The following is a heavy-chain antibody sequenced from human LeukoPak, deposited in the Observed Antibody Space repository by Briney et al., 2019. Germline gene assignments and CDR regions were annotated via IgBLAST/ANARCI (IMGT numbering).Heavy chain of an antibody. Sequence: SETLSLTCTVSGGSISSYYWSWIRQPPGKGLEWIGYIYYSGSTNYNPSLKSRVTISVDTSKNQFSLKLSSVTAADTAVYYCASSVYCGSTSCPDEGYYYMDVWGKGTTVTVSS. CDR2: IYYSGST. V-gene: IGHV4-59*08. D-gene: IGHD2-2*01. CDR3: ASSVYCGSTSCPDEGYYYMDV. J-gene: IGHJ6*03. CDR1: GGSISSYY.